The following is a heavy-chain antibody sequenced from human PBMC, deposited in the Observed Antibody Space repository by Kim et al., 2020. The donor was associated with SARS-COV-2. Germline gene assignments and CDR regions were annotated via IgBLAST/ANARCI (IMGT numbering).Heavy chain of an antibody. CDR1: GFTFSTYA. CDR3: AKGGYYYDSSGYSRFDY. J-gene: IGHJ4*02. Sequence: GGSLRLSCAASGFTFSTYAMSWVRQAPGKGLEWVSIISGSGGSTYYADSVKGRFTISRDNSKNTLYLQINSLRAEDTAVYYCAKGGYYYDSSGYSRFDYWGQGTLVTVSS. CDR2: ISGSGGST. V-gene: IGHV3-23*01. D-gene: IGHD3-22*01.